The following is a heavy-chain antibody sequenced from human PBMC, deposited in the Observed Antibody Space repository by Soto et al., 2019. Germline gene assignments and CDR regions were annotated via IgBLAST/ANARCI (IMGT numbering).Heavy chain of an antibody. CDR3: ARSVSSDSPSLRY. CDR1: GGSISSSNW. CDR2: IYHSGST. Sequence: LSLTCAVSGGSISSSNWWSWVRQPPGKGLEWIGEIYHSGSTNYNPSLKSRVTISVDKSKNQFSLKLSSVTAADTAVYYCARSVSSDSPSLRYWGQGTLVTVSS. J-gene: IGHJ4*02. V-gene: IGHV4-4*02. D-gene: IGHD2-21*02.